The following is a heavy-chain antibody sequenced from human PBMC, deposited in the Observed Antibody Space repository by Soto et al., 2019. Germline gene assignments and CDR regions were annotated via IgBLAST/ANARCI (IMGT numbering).Heavy chain of an antibody. D-gene: IGHD6-13*01. Sequence: SETLSLTCTVSSGSISSSSYYWGWIRQPPGKGLEWIRDIYYSGNTYYNPSLKSRITISVDTSKNQLSLKLSSVTAADTAVYYCARVEAGLHVGFDPWGQGTLVTVS. CDR3: ARVEAGLHVGFDP. J-gene: IGHJ5*02. CDR2: IYYSGNT. V-gene: IGHV4-39*01. CDR1: SGSISSSSYY.